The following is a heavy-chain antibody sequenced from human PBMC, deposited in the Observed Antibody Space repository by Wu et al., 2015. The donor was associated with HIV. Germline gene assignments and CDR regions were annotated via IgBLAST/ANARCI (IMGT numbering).Heavy chain of an antibody. J-gene: IGHJ4*02. D-gene: IGHD4-11*01. V-gene: IGHV1-69*05. CDR2: VIPLFDKA. CDR1: GGTFHNYA. Sequence: QVQLVQSGAEVRKPEASVKVSCKTSGGTFHNYAVSWVRQAPGQGLEWMGGVIPLFDKANYAQKFQGKVTFTMDKSATTAYMELNSLRFEDTAIYYCTRGTRNYLFDFWGQGTLVTVSS. CDR3: TRGTRNYLFDF.